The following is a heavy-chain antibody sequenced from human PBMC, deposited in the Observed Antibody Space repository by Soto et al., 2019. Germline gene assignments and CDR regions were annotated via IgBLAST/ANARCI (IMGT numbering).Heavy chain of an antibody. CDR1: GFTCDDYA. V-gene: IGHV3-9*01. CDR2: ISWNSGSI. J-gene: IGHJ4*02. Sequence: SLILSCPASGFTCDDYAMHWVRQAPGKGLEWVSGISWNSGSIGYAESVKGRFTISRDNAKNSLYLQMNSLRAEDTALYYCAKDRDPEQAGTIDYWGQGTLVTVPQ. CDR3: AKDRDPEQAGTIDY. D-gene: IGHD1-7*01.